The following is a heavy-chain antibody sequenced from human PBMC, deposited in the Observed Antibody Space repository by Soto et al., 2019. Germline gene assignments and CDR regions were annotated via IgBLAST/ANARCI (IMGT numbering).Heavy chain of an antibody. CDR3: ARTDRGFYGLDV. Sequence: EVQLVESGGGLVQPGGSLRLSCAASGFTFRNYDMHWVRQGTGKGLEWVSGISAAGNPDYADSVEGRFTISRENAQNSFFLQMNSLRLGDTAVYYCARTDRGFYGLDVWGQGTTVIVSS. CDR1: GFTFRNYD. J-gene: IGHJ6*02. V-gene: IGHV3-13*05. CDR2: ISAAGNP.